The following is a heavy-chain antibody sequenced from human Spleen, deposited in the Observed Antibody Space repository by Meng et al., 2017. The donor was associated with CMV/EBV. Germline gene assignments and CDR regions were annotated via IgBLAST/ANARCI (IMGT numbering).Heavy chain of an antibody. J-gene: IGHJ6*02. CDR2: IISSSTYI. V-gene: IGHV3-21*01. Sequence: GESLKISCAASGFTFSTYNMQWVRQAPGKGLEWVSSIISSSTYIYYADSVKGRFTVSRDNVKSSLYLQMNSLRDEDTAVYYCARASGGLMMFGVDVWGQGTTVTVSS. CDR1: GFTFSTYN. D-gene: IGHD3-16*01. CDR3: ARASGGLMMFGVDV.